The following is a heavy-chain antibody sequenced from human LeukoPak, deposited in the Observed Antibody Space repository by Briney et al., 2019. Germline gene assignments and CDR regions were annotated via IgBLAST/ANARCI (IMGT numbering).Heavy chain of an antibody. Sequence: ASVKVSCTASGGTFSSYAISWVRQAPGQGLEWMGGITPIFGTANYAQKFQGRVTITADESTSTAYMELSSLRSEDTAVYYCASLQHYYDSSGYYYPPSDYWGQGTLVTVSS. CDR3: ASLQHYYDSSGYYYPPSDY. CDR1: GGTFSSYA. CDR2: ITPIFGTA. J-gene: IGHJ4*02. V-gene: IGHV1-69*13. D-gene: IGHD3-22*01.